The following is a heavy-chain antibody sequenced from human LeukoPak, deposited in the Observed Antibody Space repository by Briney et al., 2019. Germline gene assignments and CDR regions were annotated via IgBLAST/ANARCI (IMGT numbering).Heavy chain of an antibody. CDR3: ARDVPIYYYDSSGYPEPLDY. CDR2: ISAYNGNT. Sequence: ASVKVSCKDSGYTFTSYGISWVRQAPGQGLEWMGWISAYNGNTNYAQKLQGRVTMTTDTSTSTAYMELRSLRSDDTAVYYCARDVPIYYYDSSGYPEPLDYWGQGTLVTVSS. D-gene: IGHD3-22*01. CDR1: GYTFTSYG. J-gene: IGHJ4*02. V-gene: IGHV1-18*01.